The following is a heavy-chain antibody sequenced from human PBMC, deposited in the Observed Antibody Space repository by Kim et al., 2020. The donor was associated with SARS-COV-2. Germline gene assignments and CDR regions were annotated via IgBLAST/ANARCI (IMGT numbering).Heavy chain of an antibody. J-gene: IGHJ6*02. CDR3: AREVATISYYYGMDV. D-gene: IGHD5-12*01. Sequence: QEFPGRVTITRDTSASTAYMELSSLRSEDTAVYYCAREVATISYYYGMDVWGQGTTVTVSS. V-gene: IGHV1-3*01.